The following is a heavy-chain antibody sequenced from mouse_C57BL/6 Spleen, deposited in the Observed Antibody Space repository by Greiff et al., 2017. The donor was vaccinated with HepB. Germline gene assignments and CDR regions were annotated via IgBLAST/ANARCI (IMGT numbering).Heavy chain of an antibody. J-gene: IGHJ4*01. CDR1: GFSFNTYA. V-gene: IGHV10-1*01. CDR3: VRQNYGSSPYYYAMDY. Sequence: DVHLVESGGGLVQPKGSLKLSCAASGFSFNTYAMNWVRQAPGKGLEWVARIRSKSNNYATYYADSVKDRFTISRDDSESMLYLQMNNLKTEDTAMYYCVRQNYGSSPYYYAMDYWGQGTSVTVSS. D-gene: IGHD1-1*01. CDR2: IRSKSNNYAT.